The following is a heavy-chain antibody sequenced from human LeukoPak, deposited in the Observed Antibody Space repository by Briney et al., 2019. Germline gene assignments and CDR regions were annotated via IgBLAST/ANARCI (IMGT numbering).Heavy chain of an antibody. CDR2: IKEDGSAQ. J-gene: IGHJ4*02. Sequence: GGSLRLSCAASGFTVSSNYMSWVRQAPGKGLEWVANIKEDGSAQYYVGSVKGRFTISRDNAKNSLYLQMNSLRAEDTALYYCAKDECGGDCYLGYWGQGTQVTVSS. CDR1: GFTVSSNY. CDR3: AKDECGGDCYLGY. V-gene: IGHV3-7*03. D-gene: IGHD2-21*02.